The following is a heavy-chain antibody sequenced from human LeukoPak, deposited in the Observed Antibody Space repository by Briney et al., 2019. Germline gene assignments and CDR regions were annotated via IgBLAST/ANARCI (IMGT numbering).Heavy chain of an antibody. CDR3: AEIAAAGTLFDY. J-gene: IGHJ4*02. CDR1: GGSFSAYY. Sequence: SETLSLTCAVYGGSFSAYYWSWIRQPPGKGLEWIGEINHSGSTNYNPSLKSRVTISVDTSRNQFSLKLSPVTAADTAVYYCAEIAAAGTLFDYWGQGTLVTVSS. D-gene: IGHD6-13*01. CDR2: INHSGST. V-gene: IGHV4-34*01.